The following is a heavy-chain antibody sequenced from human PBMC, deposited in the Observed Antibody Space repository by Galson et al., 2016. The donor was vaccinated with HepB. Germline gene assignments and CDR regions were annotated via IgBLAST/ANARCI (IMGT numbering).Heavy chain of an antibody. CDR3: SRVDTPMGRYYGLDV. J-gene: IGHJ6*02. D-gene: IGHD5-18*01. Sequence: SLRLSCAASKFSFNSYAMHWVRQAPGRGLEWVAVIWYDGNNKFYADSVRGRFTISRDNSKNTLYLQMNSLRAEDTAVYYCSRVDTPMGRYYGLDVWGQGTTVTVSS. CDR1: KFSFNSYA. V-gene: IGHV3-33*01. CDR2: IWYDGNNK.